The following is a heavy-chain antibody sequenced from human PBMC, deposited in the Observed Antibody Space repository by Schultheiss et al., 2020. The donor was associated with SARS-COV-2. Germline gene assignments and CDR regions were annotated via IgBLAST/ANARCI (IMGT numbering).Heavy chain of an antibody. CDR3: ARASYYYGSGYNFDY. J-gene: IGHJ4*02. Sequence: GGSLRLSCAASGFTFSSYGMHWVRQAPGKGLEWVSYISSSGSTIYYADSVKGRFTISRDNAKNSLYLQMNSLRAEDTAVYYCARASYYYGSGYNFDYWGQGTLVTVSS. V-gene: IGHV3-48*04. D-gene: IGHD3-10*01. CDR2: ISSSGSTI. CDR1: GFTFSSYG.